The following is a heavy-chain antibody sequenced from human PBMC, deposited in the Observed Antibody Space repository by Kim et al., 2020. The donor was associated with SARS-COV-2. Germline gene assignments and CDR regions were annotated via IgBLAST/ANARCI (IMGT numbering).Heavy chain of an antibody. CDR1: GGSFSGYY. Sequence: SETLSLTCAVYGGSFSGYYWSWIRQPPGKGLEWIGEINHSGSTNYNPSLKSRVTISVDTSKNQFSLKLSSVTAADTAVYYRARVFRRWAGHGLYYFDYWGQGTLVTVSS. D-gene: IGHD6-19*01. CDR2: INHSGST. V-gene: IGHV4-34*01. J-gene: IGHJ4*02. CDR3: ARVFRRWAGHGLYYFDY.